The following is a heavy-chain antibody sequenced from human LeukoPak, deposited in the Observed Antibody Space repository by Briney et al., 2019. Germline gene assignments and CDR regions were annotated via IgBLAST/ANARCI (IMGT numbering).Heavy chain of an antibody. V-gene: IGHV4-59*08. Sequence: SGTLSLTCTVSGGSISPYYWSWIRQPPGTGLEWIGYIYYSGSTNYNPSLKSRVTISVDTSKNQSSLKLSSVTAADTAVYYCARHGGGGESYPRVFDYWGRGTLVTVSS. D-gene: IGHD1-26*01. CDR1: GGSISPYY. CDR3: ARHGGGGESYPRVFDY. J-gene: IGHJ4*02. CDR2: IYYSGST.